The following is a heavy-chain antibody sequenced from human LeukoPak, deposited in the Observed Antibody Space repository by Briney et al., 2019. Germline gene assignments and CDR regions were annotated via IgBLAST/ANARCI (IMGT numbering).Heavy chain of an antibody. V-gene: IGHV1-18*01. CDR1: GYTFTSYG. CDR2: ISAYNGNT. CDR3: ARDYYYDSSGYYAVGDY. Sequence: ASVKVSCKASGYTFTSYGISWVRQAPGQGLEWMGWISAYNGNTNYAQKLQGRVTMTTDTSTSTAYMELRSLRSDDTAVYYCARDYYYDSSGYYAVGDYWGQGTLVTVSS. D-gene: IGHD3-22*01. J-gene: IGHJ4*02.